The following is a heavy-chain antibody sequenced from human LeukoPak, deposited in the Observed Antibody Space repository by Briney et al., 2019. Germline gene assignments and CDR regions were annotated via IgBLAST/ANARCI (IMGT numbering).Heavy chain of an antibody. Sequence: PGRSLRLPCAASGFTFSSYGMHWVRQAPGKGLEWVAVISYDGSNKYYADSVKGRFTISRDNSKNTLYLQMNSLRAEDTAVYYCAKAWSGGTTVDYWGQGTLVTVSS. CDR3: AKAWSGGTTVDY. CDR2: ISYDGSNK. CDR1: GFTFSSYG. D-gene: IGHD1-7*01. J-gene: IGHJ4*02. V-gene: IGHV3-30*18.